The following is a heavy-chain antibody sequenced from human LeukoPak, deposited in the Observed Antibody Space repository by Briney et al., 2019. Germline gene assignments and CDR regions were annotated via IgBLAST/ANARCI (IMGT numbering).Heavy chain of an antibody. D-gene: IGHD4-17*01. CDR2: IFHTGST. Sequence: SETLSLTCTVSGGSIGSDTFSYNWIRQPPGKGLEWIGYIFHTGSTYYSPSLKSRVTIAVDRSKNQFSLKLSSVTAADTAVYYCARGYRDYPYYFDNWGQGTLVTVSS. CDR1: GGSIGSDTFS. J-gene: IGHJ4*02. CDR3: ARGYRDYPYYFDN. V-gene: IGHV4-30-2*01.